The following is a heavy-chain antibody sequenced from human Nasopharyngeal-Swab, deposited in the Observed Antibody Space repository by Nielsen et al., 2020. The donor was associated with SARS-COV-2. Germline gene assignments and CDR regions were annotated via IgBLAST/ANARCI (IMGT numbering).Heavy chain of an antibody. D-gene: IGHD3-22*01. CDR1: GGSISSYY. CDR2: IYYSGST. Sequence: SETLSLTCTVVSGGSISSYYWGWIRQPPGKGLEWIGSIYYSGSTYYNPSPKSRVTISVDTSKNQFSLKLSSVTAADTAVYYCARDLVEYDSSGYYYAPPRGFGYWGQGTLVTVSS. J-gene: IGHJ4*02. CDR3: ARDLVEYDSSGYYYAPPRGFGY. V-gene: IGHV4-39*07.